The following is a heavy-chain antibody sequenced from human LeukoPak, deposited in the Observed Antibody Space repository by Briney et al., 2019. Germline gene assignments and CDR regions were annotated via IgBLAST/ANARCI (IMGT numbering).Heavy chain of an antibody. CDR1: GGSISSGGYS. V-gene: IGHV4-30-2*01. CDR2: IYHSGST. J-gene: IGHJ4*02. Sequence: SQTLSLTCAVSGGSISSGGYSWSWIRQPPGKGLEWIGYIYHSGSTYYNPSLKSRVTISVDRSKNQFSLKLSSVTAAETAVYYCARGGGGYYDSSGLDYWGQGTLVTVSS. D-gene: IGHD3-22*01. CDR3: ARGGGGYYDSSGLDY.